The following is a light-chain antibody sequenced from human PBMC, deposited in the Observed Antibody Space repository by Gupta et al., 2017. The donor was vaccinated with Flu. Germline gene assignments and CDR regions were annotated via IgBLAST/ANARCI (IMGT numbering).Light chain of an antibody. J-gene: IGKJ1*01. CDR1: QGISSY. V-gene: IGKV1-8*01. Sequence: AIRITQSPSSLSASTGDRVTIACRASQGISSYLAWYQQKPGKAPKLLIYAASTLQSGVPSRFSGSGSGTDFTLTISGLQSEDFATYYCQQYYSYPPWTFGQGTKVEIK. CDR3: QQYYSYPPWT. CDR2: AAS.